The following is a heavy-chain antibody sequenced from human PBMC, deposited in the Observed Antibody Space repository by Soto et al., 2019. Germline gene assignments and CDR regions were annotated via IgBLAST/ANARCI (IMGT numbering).Heavy chain of an antibody. CDR1: GFTLSSYW. CDR3: ARDAVFVAAAGVPMGY. V-gene: IGHV3-74*01. Sequence: EVQLVESGGGLVQPGGSLRLSCAASGFTLSSYWMHWVRQAPGKGLVWVSRINSDGSNTAYADSVKGRFTISRDDAKNTLYLQMNSLRAEDTAVYYCARDAVFVAAAGVPMGYWGQVTLVTVSS. J-gene: IGHJ4*02. CDR2: INSDGSNT. D-gene: IGHD6-13*01.